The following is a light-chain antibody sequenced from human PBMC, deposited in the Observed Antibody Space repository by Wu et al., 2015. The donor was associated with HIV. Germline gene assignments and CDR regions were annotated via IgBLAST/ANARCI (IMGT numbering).Light chain of an antibody. CDR3: QHYDSSPREFT. V-gene: IGKV3-20*01. J-gene: IGKJ3*01. Sequence: EIVLTQSPGTLSLSPGERATLSCRASQSVSSSYLAWYQQKPGQAPRLLIYGASSRATGVPDRFSGSGSGTDFTLTISRLEPEDLAVYYCQHYDSSPREFTFGPGTKVNIK. CDR1: QSVSSSY. CDR2: GAS.